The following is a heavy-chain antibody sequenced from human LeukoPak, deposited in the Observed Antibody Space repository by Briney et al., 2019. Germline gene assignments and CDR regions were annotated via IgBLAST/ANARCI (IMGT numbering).Heavy chain of an antibody. CDR2: IYYSGST. D-gene: IGHD6-13*01. CDR3: ARDLAAADKNNWFDP. CDR1: GGSISSSSDY. V-gene: IGHV4-39*07. Sequence: SETLSLTGTVSGGSISSSSDYWGWIRQPPGKGLEWIGSIYYSGSTYYNPSLKSRVTISVDTSKNQFSLKLSSVTAADTAVYYCARDLAAADKNNWFDPWGQGTLVTVSS. J-gene: IGHJ5*02.